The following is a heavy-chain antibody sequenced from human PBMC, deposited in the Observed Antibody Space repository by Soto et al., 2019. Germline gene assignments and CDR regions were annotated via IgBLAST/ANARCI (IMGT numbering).Heavy chain of an antibody. V-gene: IGHV1-18*01. D-gene: IGHD3-10*01. CDR2: ISAHNGNT. CDR3: ARGRYGGY. J-gene: IGHJ4*02. CDR1: GYAFTTYG. Sequence: QVHLVQSGAEVKKPGASVKVSCKGSGYAFTTYGITWVRQAPGQGLEWMGWISAHNGNTNYAQKLGGRATVTRDTSTRTAYMEQRSLRSDDTAVYYCARGRYGGYWGQGALVTVSS.